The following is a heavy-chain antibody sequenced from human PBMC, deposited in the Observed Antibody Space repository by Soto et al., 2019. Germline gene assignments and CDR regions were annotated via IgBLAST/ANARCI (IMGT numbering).Heavy chain of an antibody. V-gene: IGHV3-23*01. CDR1: GFTFSSYA. D-gene: IGHD3-16*01. Sequence: EVQLLESGGGLVQPGGSLRLSCAASGFTFSSYAMSWVRQAPGKGLEWVSAISGSGGSTYYADSVKGRFTISRDNSKNTLYLQMNSLRADDTAVYYCANPHRPHYDRSDYWGQGTLVTVSS. J-gene: IGHJ4*02. CDR3: ANPHRPHYDRSDY. CDR2: ISGSGGST.